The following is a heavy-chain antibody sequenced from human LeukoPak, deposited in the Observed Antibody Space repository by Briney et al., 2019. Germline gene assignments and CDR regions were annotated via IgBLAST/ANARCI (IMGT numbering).Heavy chain of an antibody. J-gene: IGHJ4*02. Sequence: GASVKVSCKASGGTFSSYAFSWVRQAPGQGLEWMGGIIPIVGTTNYAQMFQGRVTITADESTSTAYMELSSLRSEDTAVYYCAREFDGSSLYWGQGTLVTVS. V-gene: IGHV1-69*13. CDR2: IIPIVGTT. CDR1: GGTFSSYA. CDR3: AREFDGSSLY. D-gene: IGHD6-6*01.